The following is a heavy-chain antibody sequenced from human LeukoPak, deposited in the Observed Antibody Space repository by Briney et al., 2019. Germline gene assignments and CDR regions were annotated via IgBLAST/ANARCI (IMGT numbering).Heavy chain of an antibody. J-gene: IGHJ4*02. V-gene: IGHV3-48*03. D-gene: IGHD4-17*01. CDR3: ARDPYYGDYVV. CDR2: ISSSGSTI. CDR1: GFTFSSYE. Sequence: GGSLRLSCAASGFTFSSYEMNWVRQAPGKGLEWVSYISSSGSTIYYADSVKGRFTISRDNAKNSLYLQMNSPRAEDTAVYYCARDPYYGDYVVWGQGTLVTVSS.